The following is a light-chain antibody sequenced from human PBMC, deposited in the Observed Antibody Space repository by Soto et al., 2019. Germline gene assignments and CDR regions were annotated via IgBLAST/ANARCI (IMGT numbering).Light chain of an antibody. CDR1: SSNIGNNY. J-gene: IGLJ1*01. V-gene: IGLV1-51*01. CDR2: DNN. Sequence: QSVLTQPPSVSAAPGQKVTISCSGSSSNIGNNYVSWYQQLPGTAPKLLIYDNNKRPSGIPDRFSGSKSGTSATLGITGLQTGDEADYYCSSYADNIPYVFGTGTKLTVL. CDR3: SSYADNIPYV.